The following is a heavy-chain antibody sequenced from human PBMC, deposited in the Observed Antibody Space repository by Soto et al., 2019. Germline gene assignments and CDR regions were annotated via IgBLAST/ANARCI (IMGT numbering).Heavy chain of an antibody. J-gene: IGHJ5*02. V-gene: IGHV1-24*01. CDR3: ATDYDILTGRWAFDP. CDR1: GGTFSSYT. Sequence: ASVKVSCKASGGTFSSYTISWVRQAPGKGLEWMGGFDPEDGETIYAQKFRGRVTMTEDTSTDTAYMELSSLRSEDTAVYYCATDYDILTGRWAFDPWGQGTLVTVS. D-gene: IGHD3-9*01. CDR2: FDPEDGET.